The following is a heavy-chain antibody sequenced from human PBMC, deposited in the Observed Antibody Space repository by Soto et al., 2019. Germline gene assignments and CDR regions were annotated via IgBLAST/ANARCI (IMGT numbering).Heavy chain of an antibody. D-gene: IGHD3-10*01. CDR3: AHNDYQASGGQNYYFDS. CDR2: IYWDDDK. Sequence: QITLKESGPTLMKPTQTLTLTCTFSGFSLSTRGVGVGWIRQPPGKALEWLAFIYWDDDKRYRASLKNRLTITKDTSKNQVVLTMTDMPPGDTATYYCAHNDYQASGGQNYYFDSWGQGTLVTVSS. CDR1: GFSLSTRGVG. J-gene: IGHJ5*01. V-gene: IGHV2-5*02.